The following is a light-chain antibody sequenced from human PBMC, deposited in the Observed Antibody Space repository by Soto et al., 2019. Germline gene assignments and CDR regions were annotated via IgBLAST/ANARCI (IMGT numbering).Light chain of an antibody. CDR3: QSYDSSLSDSRV. Sequence: QSVLTQPPSVSGAPGQRVTISCTGSSSNIGAGYDVHWYQQFPGTAPKLLIYGNSNRPSGVPDRFSGSKSGTSASLAITGLQAEDEADYYCQSYDSSLSDSRVFGGGTQLTVL. CDR1: SSNIGAGYD. V-gene: IGLV1-40*01. J-gene: IGLJ2*01. CDR2: GNS.